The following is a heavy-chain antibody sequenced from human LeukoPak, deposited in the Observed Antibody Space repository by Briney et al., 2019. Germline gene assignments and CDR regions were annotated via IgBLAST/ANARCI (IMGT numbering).Heavy chain of an antibody. D-gene: IGHD3-10*01. Sequence: GGSLRLSCAASGFTFSYYDMHWVRQATGKGLEWVSAIGTAGDTYYPDSVRGRFTISRENAKNSLYLQMNSLRAGDTAVYYCARDKRTYGSGSYYKDYYYGMDVWGQGTTVTVSS. CDR1: GFTFSYYD. J-gene: IGHJ6*02. V-gene: IGHV3-13*04. CDR2: IGTAGDT. CDR3: ARDKRTYGSGSYYKDYYYGMDV.